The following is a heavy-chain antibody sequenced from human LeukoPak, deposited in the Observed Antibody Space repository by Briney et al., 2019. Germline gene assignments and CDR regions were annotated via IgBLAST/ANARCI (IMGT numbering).Heavy chain of an antibody. D-gene: IGHD2-2*01. CDR1: GFTFSSYA. J-gene: IGHJ3*02. CDR2: ISYDGSNK. V-gene: IGHV3-30-3*01. CDR3: ARARGYCSSTSCYAFDI. Sequence: PGGSLRLSCAASGFTFSSYAMHWVRQAPGKGLEWVAVISYDGSNKYYADSVKGRFTISRDNSKNTLYLQMNSLRAEDTAVYYCARARGYCSSTSCYAFDIWGQGTMVTVSS.